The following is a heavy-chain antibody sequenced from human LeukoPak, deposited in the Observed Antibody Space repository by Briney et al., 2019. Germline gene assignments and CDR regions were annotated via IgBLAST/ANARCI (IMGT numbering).Heavy chain of an antibody. CDR2: ISYDGSNK. D-gene: IGHD3-22*01. Sequence: GGSLRLSCAASGFTFSSYAMHWVRQAPGKGLEWVIVISYDGSNKYYADSVKGRFTISRDNSKNTLYLQTNSLRPEDTAVYYCAKGSYYDSSGSFYFDYWGQGTLVTVSS. J-gene: IGHJ4*02. CDR1: GFTFSSYA. V-gene: IGHV3-30*18. CDR3: AKGSYYDSSGSFYFDY.